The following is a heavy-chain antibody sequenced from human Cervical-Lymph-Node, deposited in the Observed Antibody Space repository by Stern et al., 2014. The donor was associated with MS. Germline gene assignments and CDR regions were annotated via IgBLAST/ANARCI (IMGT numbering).Heavy chain of an antibody. CDR1: GGSINTGSFY. CDR3: ATSESVAVSGSDF. Sequence: VQLVESGPGLVKPSQTLSLTCSVSGGSINTGSFYWTWIRQPAGKGLEWIGRISTSGSTNYNPSLGMRVPISIARSKNQFPLRLTSGTAADTAVYYCATSESVAVSGSDFWGQGTLVTVSS. J-gene: IGHJ4*02. V-gene: IGHV4-61*02. CDR2: ISTSGST. D-gene: IGHD6-19*01.